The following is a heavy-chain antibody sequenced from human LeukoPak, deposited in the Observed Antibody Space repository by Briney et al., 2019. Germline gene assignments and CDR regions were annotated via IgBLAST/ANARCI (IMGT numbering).Heavy chain of an antibody. CDR2: IRSKAYGGTT. CDR3: TRESSRIVVVPGHFDY. V-gene: IGHV3-49*03. Sequence: GGSLRLSCTASGFTFGDYAMSWFRQAPGKGLEWVGFIRSKAYGGTTEYAASVKGRFTISRDDSKSIAYLQMNSLKTEDTAVYYCTRESSRIVVVPGHFDYWGQGTLVTVSS. D-gene: IGHD3-22*01. J-gene: IGHJ4*02. CDR1: GFTFGDYA.